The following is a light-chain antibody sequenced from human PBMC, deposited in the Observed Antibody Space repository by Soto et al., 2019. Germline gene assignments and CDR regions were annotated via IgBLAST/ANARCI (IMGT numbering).Light chain of an antibody. CDR2: DNT. CDR3: QSYDSGLSAWV. J-gene: IGLJ3*02. V-gene: IGLV1-40*01. CDR1: SSNIGAGYA. Sequence: QSMLTQPPSVSGAPGQRVTISCTGSSSNIGAGYAVNWYRQLPGTAPILLIYDNTDRPSGVPDRLSGSKSGTSASLAIAGLQAEDEADYYCQSYDSGLSAWVFGGGTQLTVL.